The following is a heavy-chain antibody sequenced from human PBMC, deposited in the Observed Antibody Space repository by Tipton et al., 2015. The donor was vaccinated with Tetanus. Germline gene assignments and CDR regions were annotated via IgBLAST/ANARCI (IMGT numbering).Heavy chain of an antibody. CDR3: GRHHGITWGGMGYYYGMDV. V-gene: IGHV4-39*01. D-gene: IGHD3-16*01. J-gene: IGHJ6*02. CDR1: GDSLVRGGYY. Sequence: TLSLTCTVSGDSLVRGGYYWAWIRQPPGKGLEWIGSIYYSGTTDYSPSLKSRVTISVDTSKNQFSLKLSSLTAADTAIYYCGRHHGITWGGMGYYYGMDVWGQGTTVTVSS. CDR2: IYYSGTT.